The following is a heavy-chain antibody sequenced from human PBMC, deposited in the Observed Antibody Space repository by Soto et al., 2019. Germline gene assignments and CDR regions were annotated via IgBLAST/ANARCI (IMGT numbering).Heavy chain of an antibody. CDR1: GFSLSTHAVG. Sequence: QITLKESGPTLVKPTQTLTLTCTFSGFSLSTHAVGVGWIRQPPGKALEWLALIYWDDDKRYSPSLKTRLTITKDTSKNQVVLTMTNVDPVDTATYYCAQRMAVAGIDTFDFWGQGTMVTVSS. D-gene: IGHD6-19*01. J-gene: IGHJ3*01. V-gene: IGHV2-5*02. CDR2: IYWDDDK. CDR3: AQRMAVAGIDTFDF.